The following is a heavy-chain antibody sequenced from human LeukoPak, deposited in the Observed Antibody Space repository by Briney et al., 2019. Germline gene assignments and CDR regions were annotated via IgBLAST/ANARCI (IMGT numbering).Heavy chain of an antibody. J-gene: IGHJ4*02. CDR2: IYYSGST. Sequence: PSETLSLTCTVSGGSISSSSYYWGWIRQPPGKGLEWIGYIYYSGSTYYNPSLKSRVTISVDTSKNQFSLELSSVTAADTAVYYCARAYCGGDCYSYYFDYWGQGTLVTVSS. CDR1: GGSISSSSYY. D-gene: IGHD2-21*02. CDR3: ARAYCGGDCYSYYFDY. V-gene: IGHV4-31*03.